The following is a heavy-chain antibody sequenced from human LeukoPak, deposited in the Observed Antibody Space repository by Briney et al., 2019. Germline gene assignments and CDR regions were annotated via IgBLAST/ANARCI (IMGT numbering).Heavy chain of an antibody. J-gene: IGHJ4*02. CDR1: GFTFSSYA. Sequence: PGGSLRLSCAASGFTFSSYAMHWVRQAPGKGLEWVAVISYDGSNKYYADSVKGRFTISRDNSKNTLYLQMNSLRAEDTAVYYCARAYGSVPSALAYWGQGTLVTVSS. CDR3: ARAYGSVPSALAY. D-gene: IGHD3-10*01. CDR2: ISYDGSNK. V-gene: IGHV3-30-3*01.